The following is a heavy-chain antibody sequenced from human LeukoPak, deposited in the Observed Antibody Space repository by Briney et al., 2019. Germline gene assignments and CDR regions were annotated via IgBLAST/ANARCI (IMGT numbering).Heavy chain of an antibody. D-gene: IGHD1-26*01. CDR1: GYSISSGYY. CDR2: IYHSGST. CDR3: ARDRSGSYGGFDY. Sequence: SETLSLTCTVSGYSISSGYYWGWIRQPLGKGLEWIGSIYHSGSTYYNPSLKSRVTISVDTSKNQFSLKLSSVTAADTAVYYCARDRSGSYGGFDYWGQGTLVTVSS. V-gene: IGHV4-38-2*02. J-gene: IGHJ4*02.